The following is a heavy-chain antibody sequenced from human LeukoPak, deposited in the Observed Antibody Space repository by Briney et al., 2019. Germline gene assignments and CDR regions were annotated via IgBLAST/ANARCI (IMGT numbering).Heavy chain of an antibody. CDR3: ERARVLRYLDY. J-gene: IGHJ4*02. CDR2: IWYDGSDT. V-gene: IGHV3-33*08. Sequence: PGGPLRLSCAASRFTFRNHGMHWVRQAPGKGLEWVAVIWYDGSDTYYTDSVKGRFTIQRDNSKNTLYLQMNSLIVEDTAVYYGERARVLRYLDYWGQGTGVTVSS. CDR1: RFTFRNHG. D-gene: IGHD3-9*01.